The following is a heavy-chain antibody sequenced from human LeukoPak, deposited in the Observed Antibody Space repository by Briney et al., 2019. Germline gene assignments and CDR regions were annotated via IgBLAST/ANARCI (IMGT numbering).Heavy chain of an antibody. CDR2: IYYSGST. D-gene: IGHD3-22*01. CDR3: ARDGSPNSSGYYFGF. Sequence: PSETLSLTCTVSGGSIRSSNYYWGWIRQPPGKGLEWIGSIYYSGSTYYNPSLKSRVTISVDTSRNQFSLNLTSVTAADTAVYYCARDGSPNSSGYYFGFWGQGTLVTVSS. V-gene: IGHV4-39*07. CDR1: GGSIRSSNYY. J-gene: IGHJ4*02.